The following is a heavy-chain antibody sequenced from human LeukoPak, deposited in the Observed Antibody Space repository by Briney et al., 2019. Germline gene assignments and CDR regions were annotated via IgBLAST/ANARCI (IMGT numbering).Heavy chain of an antibody. CDR1: GFTFSSYG. D-gene: IGHD6-13*01. CDR3: AKDGSSWYYYYYYMDV. V-gene: IGHV3-30*02. Sequence: GGSLRLSCAASGFTFSSYGMHWVRQAPGKGLEWVAFTRYDGSNKYYADSVKGRFTISRDNSKNTLYLQMNSLRAEDTAVYYCAKDGSSWYYYYYYMDVWGKGTTVTVSS. J-gene: IGHJ6*03. CDR2: TRYDGSNK.